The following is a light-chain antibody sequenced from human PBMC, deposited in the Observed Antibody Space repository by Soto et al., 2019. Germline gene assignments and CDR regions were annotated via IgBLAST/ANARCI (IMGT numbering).Light chain of an antibody. J-gene: IGLJ2*01. CDR3: LLSSSGILV. CDR2: DTS. V-gene: IGLV7-46*01. CDR1: TGAVTSGHY. Sequence: QAVVTQEPSLTVYPGGTVTLTCDSRTGAVTSGHYPYWFQQKPGQAPRTLIYDTSNKHSWTPARFSGSLLGGKAALTLSGAQPEDEADYYCLLSSSGILVFGGGTKVTVL.